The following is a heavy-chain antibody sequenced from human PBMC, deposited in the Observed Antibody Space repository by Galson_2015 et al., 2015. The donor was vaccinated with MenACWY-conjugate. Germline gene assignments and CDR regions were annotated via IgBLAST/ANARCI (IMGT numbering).Heavy chain of an antibody. D-gene: IGHD3-10*01. V-gene: IGHV3-23*01. J-gene: IGHJ2*01. CDR1: GFTFSSYA. Sequence: ALRLSCAASGFTFSSYAMSWVRQAPGKGLEWVSAISGSGGSTYYADSVKGRFTISRDNSKNTLYLQMNSLRAEDTAVYYCAKDGGYYYGSGSHYWYFDLWGRGTLVTVSS. CDR3: AKDGGYYYGSGSHYWYFDL. CDR2: ISGSGGST.